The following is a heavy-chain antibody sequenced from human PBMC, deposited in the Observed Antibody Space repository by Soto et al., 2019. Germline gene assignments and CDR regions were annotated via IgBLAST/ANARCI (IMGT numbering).Heavy chain of an antibody. Sequence: PDTLSLTCTVTGDSIISRSYYWGWIRQPPGKGLEWIGSIYYSGSTYNNPSLRSRVSMSIDTSKDQFSLKLKSVTAADTALYFCARQRTSVVTRAYFDVWGPGSLVTVSS. J-gene: IGHJ4*02. CDR1: GDSIISRSYY. CDR2: IYYSGST. V-gene: IGHV4-39*01. D-gene: IGHD2-21*02. CDR3: ARQRTSVVTRAYFDV.